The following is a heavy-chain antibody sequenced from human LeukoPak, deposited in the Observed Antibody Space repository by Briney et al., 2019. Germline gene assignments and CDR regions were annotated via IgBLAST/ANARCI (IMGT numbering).Heavy chain of an antibody. CDR3: ARVGGEGYFDY. CDR2: INPSGGST. D-gene: IGHD3-16*01. J-gene: IGHJ4*02. Sequence: ASVKVSCKPSRYTFTSYYMHLVLHAAGQGLEWRVIINPSGGSTSYAQQFQRKLTMSRVTSTGTVYMELGSLRSEDTAVYYWARVGGEGYFDYWGRGTLVTVSS. V-gene: IGHV1-46*01. CDR1: RYTFTSYY.